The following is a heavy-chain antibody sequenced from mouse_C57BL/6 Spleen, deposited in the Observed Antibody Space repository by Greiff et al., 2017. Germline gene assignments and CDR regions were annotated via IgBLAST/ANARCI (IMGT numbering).Heavy chain of an antibody. V-gene: IGHV1-69*01. Sequence: QVQLQQPGAELVMPGASVKLSCKASGYTFTSYWMHWVKQRPGQGLEWIGEIDPSDSYTNYNQKFKGKSTLTVDKSSSTAYMQLSSLTSEDSAVYYCARSPRYGSSYTYYFDYWGQGTTLTVSS. CDR3: ARSPRYGSSYTYYFDY. D-gene: IGHD1-1*01. CDR1: GYTFTSYW. J-gene: IGHJ2*01. CDR2: IDPSDSYT.